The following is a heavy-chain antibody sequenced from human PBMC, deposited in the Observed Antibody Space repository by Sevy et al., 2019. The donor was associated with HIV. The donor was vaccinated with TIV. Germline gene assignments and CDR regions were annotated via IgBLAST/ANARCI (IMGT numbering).Heavy chain of an antibody. V-gene: IGHV4-4*02. D-gene: IGHD2-2*01. J-gene: IGHJ5*02. CDR2: IYHSGST. CDR3: ARGYCSSTSCDDNWFDP. Sequence: TLSLTCAVSGGSISSSNWWSWVRQPPGKGLEWIGEIYHSGSTDYNPSLKSRVTISVDKSKNQFSLKLGSVTAADTAVYYCARGYCSSTSCDDNWFDPWGQGTLVTVSS. CDR1: GGSISSSNW.